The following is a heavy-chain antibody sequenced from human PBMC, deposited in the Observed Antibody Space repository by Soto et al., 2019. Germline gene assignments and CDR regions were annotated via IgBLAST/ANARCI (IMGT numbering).Heavy chain of an antibody. CDR2: IIPIFGTA. J-gene: IGHJ3*02. Sequence: SVKVSCKASGGTFSSYAISWVRQAPGQGLEWMGGIIPIFGTANYAQKFQGRVTITADKSTSTAYMELSSLRSEDTAVYYCARDEQQLADAFAIWGQGKIVTVS. CDR1: GGTFSSYA. V-gene: IGHV1-69*06. D-gene: IGHD6-13*01. CDR3: ARDEQQLADAFAI.